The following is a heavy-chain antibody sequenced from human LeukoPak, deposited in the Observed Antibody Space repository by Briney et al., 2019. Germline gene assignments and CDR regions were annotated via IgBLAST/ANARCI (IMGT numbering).Heavy chain of an antibody. D-gene: IGHD3-16*02. J-gene: IGHJ4*02. V-gene: IGHV4-39*01. Sequence: PSETLFLTCTVSGGSISSSSYYWGWIRQPPGKGLEWIGSIYHSGSTYYNPSLKSRVTISVDTSKNQFSLKLSSVTAADTAVCYCARIISVFGGVIVWGQGTLVTVSS. CDR2: IYHSGST. CDR3: ARIISVFGGVIV. CDR1: GGSISSSSYY.